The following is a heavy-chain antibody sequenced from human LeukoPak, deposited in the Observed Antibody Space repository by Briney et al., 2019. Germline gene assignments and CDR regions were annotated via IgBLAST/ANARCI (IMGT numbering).Heavy chain of an antibody. CDR2: ISAYNGNT. D-gene: IGHD5-12*01. Sequence: ASVKVSCKASGYTFTSYGISWVLQAPGQGLEWMGWISAYNGNTNYAQKLQGRVTMTTDTSTSTAYMELRSLRSDDTAVYYCANSPSGLGLFDPWGQGTLVTVSS. J-gene: IGHJ5*02. CDR3: ANSPSGLGLFDP. CDR1: GYTFTSYG. V-gene: IGHV1-18*01.